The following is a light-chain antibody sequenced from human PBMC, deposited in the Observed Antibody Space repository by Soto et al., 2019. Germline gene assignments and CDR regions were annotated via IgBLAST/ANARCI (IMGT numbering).Light chain of an antibody. Sequence: EIVLTQSPGTLSLSPGERATLSCRASRSVSTYLAWYQQKPGQAPRLLIYDASNRATGIPARFSGSGSGTDFALTISSLEPEDFAVFYCQQYGSSPTWTFGQGTKVDI. CDR1: RSVSTY. V-gene: IGKV3-11*01. CDR2: DAS. J-gene: IGKJ1*01. CDR3: QQYGSSPTWT.